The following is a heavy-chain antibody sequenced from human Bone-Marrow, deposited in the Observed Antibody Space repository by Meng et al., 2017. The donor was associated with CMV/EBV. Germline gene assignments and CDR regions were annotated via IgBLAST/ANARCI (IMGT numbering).Heavy chain of an antibody. CDR2: IIPIFGTA. Sequence: TFTNDSIPWVRQAPGQGHECMGGIIPIFGTANYARKFQDRVTITANKSTSTAYMELSSLRSEDTAVYYCARVRDPSPSAMVTAPFDYWGQGTLVTVSS. J-gene: IGHJ4*02. D-gene: IGHD5-18*01. CDR3: ARVRDPSPSAMVTAPFDY. CDR1: TFTNDS. V-gene: IGHV1-69*06.